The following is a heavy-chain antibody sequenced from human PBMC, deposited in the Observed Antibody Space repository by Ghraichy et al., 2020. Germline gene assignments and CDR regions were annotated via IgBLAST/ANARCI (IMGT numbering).Heavy chain of an antibody. J-gene: IGHJ6*01. CDR3: ARLLVYYDSSGYYYYYGMAV. D-gene: IGHD3-22*01. V-gene: IGHV4-59*08. Sequence: SETLSLTCTVSGGSMSSYYWSWIRQPPGKGLEWIGYIYNNESTNYNPSLKSRVTISVDTSKHQFSLNLSSVTAADTAVYYCARLLVYYDSSGYYYYYGMAV. CDR2: IYNNEST. CDR1: GGSMSSYY.